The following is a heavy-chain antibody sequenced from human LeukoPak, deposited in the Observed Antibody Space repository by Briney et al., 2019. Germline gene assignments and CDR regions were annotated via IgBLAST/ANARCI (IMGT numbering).Heavy chain of an antibody. D-gene: IGHD4-17*01. CDR3: AKGVDYAVDTYFDY. Sequence: PGGSLRLSCAASGFTFSSYGMHWVRQAPGKGLGWVAFIRYDGSNKYYADSVKGRFTISRDNSKNTLYLQMNSLRAEDTAVYYCAKGVDYAVDTYFDYWGQGTLVTVSS. V-gene: IGHV3-30*02. J-gene: IGHJ4*02. CDR2: IRYDGSNK. CDR1: GFTFSSYG.